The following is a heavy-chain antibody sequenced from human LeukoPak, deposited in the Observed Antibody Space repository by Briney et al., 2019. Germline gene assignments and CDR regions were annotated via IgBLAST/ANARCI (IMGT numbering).Heavy chain of an antibody. CDR2: IKSKTDGGTT. V-gene: IGHV3-15*01. Sequence: GGSLRLSCAASRFTFSNAWMSWVRQAPGKGLEWVGRIKSKTDGGTTDYAAPVKGRFTISRDDSKNTLYLQMNSLKTEDTAVYYCTTERVIVVVPAASSQLNFDYWGQGTLVTVSS. CDR1: RFTFSNAW. J-gene: IGHJ4*02. D-gene: IGHD2-2*01. CDR3: TTERVIVVVPAASSQLNFDY.